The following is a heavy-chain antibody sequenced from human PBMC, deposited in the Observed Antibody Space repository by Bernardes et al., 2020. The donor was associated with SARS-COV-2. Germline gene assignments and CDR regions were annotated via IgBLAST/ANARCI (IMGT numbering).Heavy chain of an antibody. D-gene: IGHD3-9*01. V-gene: IGHV4-59*01. CDR3: ARGYYDILTGYYPGTLD. CDR2: IYYSGST. CDR1: GGSISSYY. J-gene: IGHJ4*02. Sequence: SETLSLTCTVSGGSISSYYWSWIRQPPGKGLEWSGYIYYSGSTNYNPSLKSRVTISVDTPKNQFSLKLSSVTAADTAVYYCARGYYDILTGYYPGTLDWGQGTLVTVSS.